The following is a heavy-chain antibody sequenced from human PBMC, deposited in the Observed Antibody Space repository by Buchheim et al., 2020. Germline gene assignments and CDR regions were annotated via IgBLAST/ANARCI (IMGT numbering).Heavy chain of an antibody. D-gene: IGHD6-6*01. CDR3: ARVSSSSSNFYYYYYYMDV. V-gene: IGHV3-7*04. CDR1: GFTFSSYW. Sequence: EVQLVESGGGLVQPGGSLRLSCAASGFTFSSYWMSWVRQAPGKGLEWVANIKQDGSEKYYVDSVKGRFTISSDNAKNSLYLQMNSLRAEDTAVYYCARVSSSSSNFYYYYYYMDVWGKGTT. J-gene: IGHJ6*03. CDR2: IKQDGSEK.